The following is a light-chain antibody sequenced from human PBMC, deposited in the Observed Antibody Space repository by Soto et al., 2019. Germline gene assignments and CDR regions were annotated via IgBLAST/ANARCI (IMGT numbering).Light chain of an antibody. CDR2: DVS. CDR1: SSDVGAYTF. V-gene: IGLV2-14*03. J-gene: IGLJ1*01. CDR3: SSYTSSSTHV. Sequence: QSALTQPASVSGSPGQSITISCTGTSSDVGAYTFVSWYQQHPDKVPKLMIFDVSRRPSGVSDPFSGSKSGNTASLTISGLQPEDQADYYCSSYTSSSTHVFGSGTKLTVL.